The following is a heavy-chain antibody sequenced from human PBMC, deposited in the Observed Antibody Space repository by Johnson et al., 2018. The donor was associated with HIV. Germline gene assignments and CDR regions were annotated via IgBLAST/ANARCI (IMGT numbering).Heavy chain of an antibody. CDR3: TGGWYNLSAFDI. D-gene: IGHD1-1*01. CDR2: ISDDGSNK. V-gene: IGHV3-30-3*01. CDR1: GFAFSNSA. J-gene: IGHJ3*02. Sequence: QVQLVETGGGVVQPGGSLTLTCEASGFAFSNSALHWVRQAPGKGLEWVAVISDDGSNKYYADSVKGRFTISRDNAKNSMYVQMNSLRAEDTAMYYCTGGWYNLSAFDIWGQGTMVTVSS.